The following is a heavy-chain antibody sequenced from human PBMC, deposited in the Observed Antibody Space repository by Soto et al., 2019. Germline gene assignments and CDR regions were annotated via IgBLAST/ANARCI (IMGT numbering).Heavy chain of an antibody. D-gene: IGHD6-13*01. J-gene: IGHJ6*02. CDR3: ARGLYSSSWYESYGMDV. CDR2: IIPIFGTA. V-gene: IGHV1-69*13. CDR1: GGTISSDA. Sequence: SVKVSCKASGGTISSDASSWVRQAPGQGLEWMGGIIPIFGTANYAQKFQGRVTITADESTSTAYMELSSLRSEDTAVYYCARGLYSSSWYESYGMDVWGQGTTVTVSS.